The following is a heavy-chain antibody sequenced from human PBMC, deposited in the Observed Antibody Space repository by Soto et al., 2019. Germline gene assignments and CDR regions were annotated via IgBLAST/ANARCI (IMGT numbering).Heavy chain of an antibody. Sequence: QVQLVESGGGVVQPGGSVRLSCAASGFTFSRYGMHWVRQAPGKGLECVAVMSYDGNNEYYADSVKGRFTVSRDTSRNTKYLQMNSLRVEDTAVYYCAKGFLSGGYCANGVCDHFDYWGQGTPVTVSS. CDR3: AKGFLSGGYCANGVCDHFDY. V-gene: IGHV3-30*18. J-gene: IGHJ4*02. D-gene: IGHD2-8*01. CDR2: MSYDGNNE. CDR1: GFTFSRYG.